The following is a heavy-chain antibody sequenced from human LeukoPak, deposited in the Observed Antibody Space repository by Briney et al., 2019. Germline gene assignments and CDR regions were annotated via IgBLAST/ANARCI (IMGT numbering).Heavy chain of an antibody. V-gene: IGHV1-18*01. CDR3: ARDTAPNDSSGYPDDY. CDR2: ISAYNGNT. J-gene: IGHJ4*02. Sequence: GASVKVSCKASGYTFATYGISWVRQAPGQGLEWMGWISAYNGNTNYAQKFQGRVTMTTDTSTSTAYMELRSLRSEDTAVYYCARDTAPNDSSGYPDDYWGQGTLVTVSS. D-gene: IGHD3-22*01. CDR1: GYTFATYG.